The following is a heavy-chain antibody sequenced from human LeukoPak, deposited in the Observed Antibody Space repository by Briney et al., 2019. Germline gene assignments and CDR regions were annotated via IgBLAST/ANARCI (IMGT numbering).Heavy chain of an antibody. J-gene: IGHJ4*02. CDR3: ARDYGGNPGRLDY. CDR1: GFTFNNYP. D-gene: IGHD4-23*01. Sequence: GRSLRLSCAASGFTFNNYPMHWVRQAPGKGLEWVAVISYDGSYNYYADSVKGRFTISRDNSKNTLYLQMNSLRGEDTAVYYCARDYGGNPGRLDYWGQGTLVTVSS. V-gene: IGHV3-30*04. CDR2: ISYDGSYN.